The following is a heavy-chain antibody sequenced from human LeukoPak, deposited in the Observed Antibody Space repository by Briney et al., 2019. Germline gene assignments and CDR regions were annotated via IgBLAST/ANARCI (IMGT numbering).Heavy chain of an antibody. CDR2: IYYSGST. Sequence: PSETLSLTCTVSGGSICTYYWSWIRQSPGKGLEWIGSIYYSGSTNYNPSLKSRVTISVGTSKNQFSLELSSVTAADTDVYYCAVNLTRHTFDIWGQGTMVTVSS. J-gene: IGHJ3*02. CDR1: GGSICTYY. D-gene: IGHD1-1*01. V-gene: IGHV4-59*08. CDR3: AVNLTRHTFDI.